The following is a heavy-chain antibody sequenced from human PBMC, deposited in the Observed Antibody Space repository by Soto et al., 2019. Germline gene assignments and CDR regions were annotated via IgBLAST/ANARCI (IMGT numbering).Heavy chain of an antibody. V-gene: IGHV3-21*01. CDR1: GFTFSSYS. CDR3: ARDHKTTYDAFDI. CDR2: ISSSSSYI. J-gene: IGHJ3*02. Sequence: GESLKISCAASGFTFSSYSMNWVRQAPGKGLEWVSSISSSSSYIYYADSVKGRFTISRDNAKNSLYLQMNSLRAEDTAVYYCARDHKTTYDAFDIWGQGTMVTVSS. D-gene: IGHD4-4*01.